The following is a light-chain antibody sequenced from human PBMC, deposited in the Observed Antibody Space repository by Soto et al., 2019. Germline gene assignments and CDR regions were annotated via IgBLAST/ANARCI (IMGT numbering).Light chain of an antibody. CDR1: TTNVATYNY. Sequence: QSALTQPLSVSGSPGQSVTISCTGTTTNVATYNYVSWYQHHPGKAPKLILYNVSERPSGVSDRFSGSKSGNAASLTIPGLQADDEADYYCCSYEGSSNWLFGGGTKLTVL. CDR3: CSYEGSSNWL. CDR2: NVS. V-gene: IGLV2-11*01. J-gene: IGLJ3*02.